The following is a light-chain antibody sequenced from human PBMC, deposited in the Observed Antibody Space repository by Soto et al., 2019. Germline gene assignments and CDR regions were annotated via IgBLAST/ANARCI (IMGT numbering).Light chain of an antibody. CDR1: NIGSKS. CDR3: RVWDTTTDHVV. CDR2: DDS. J-gene: IGLJ2*01. Sequence: SYELTQPPSVSVAPGQTARITCGGNNIGSKSVHWYQQKAGQAPVLVVHDDSDRPSGIPERFSGSSSGNTATLTISRVEGGDEADYYCRVWDTTTDHVVFAGGTKLTVL. V-gene: IGLV3-21*02.